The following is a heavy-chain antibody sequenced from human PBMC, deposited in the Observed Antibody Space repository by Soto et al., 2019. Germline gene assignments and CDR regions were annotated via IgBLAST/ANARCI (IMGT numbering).Heavy chain of an antibody. V-gene: IGHV4-39*01. CDR3: ARLSLKNSPTSLMFYYYYYMDV. D-gene: IGHD2-8*01. J-gene: IGHJ6*03. Sequence: SETLSLTCTVSGGSISSSSYYWGWIRQPPGKGLEWIGSIYYSGSTYYNPSLKSRVTISVDTSKNQFSLKLSSVTAADTAVYYCARLSLKNSPTSLMFYYYYYMDVWGKGTTVTVSS. CDR2: IYYSGST. CDR1: GGSISSSSYY.